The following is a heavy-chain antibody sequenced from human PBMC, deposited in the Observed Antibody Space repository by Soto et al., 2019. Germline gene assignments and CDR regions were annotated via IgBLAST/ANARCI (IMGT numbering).Heavy chain of an antibody. D-gene: IGHD6-19*01. J-gene: IGHJ4*02. Sequence: QVQLVQSGAEEKKPGASVKVSCKASGYTFTGYAMHWVRQAPGHRLEWMGWINAGNGNTKHSQKFQGRVTITRDTSASTTYMELSSLRSEDTAVYYCARAVAVPADFEYWGQGTLVTVSS. V-gene: IGHV1-3*05. CDR3: ARAVAVPADFEY. CDR1: GYTFTGYA. CDR2: INAGNGNT.